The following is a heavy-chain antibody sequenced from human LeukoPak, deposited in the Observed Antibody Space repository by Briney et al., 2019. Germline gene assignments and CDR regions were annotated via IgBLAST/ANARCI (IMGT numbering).Heavy chain of an antibody. V-gene: IGHV4-31*03. D-gene: IGHD4-11*01. Sequence: TSETLSLTCTVSGGSISSGDYYWTWIRQHPGKGLEWIGYIYYSGSSFYNPSLKSRVTMSVDTSKNQFSLKLSSVTAADTAVYYCARAPKGMTTVRYYYYYYMDVWGKGTTVTVSS. CDR1: GGSISSGDYY. J-gene: IGHJ6*03. CDR2: IYYSGSS. CDR3: ARAPKGMTTVRYYYYYYMDV.